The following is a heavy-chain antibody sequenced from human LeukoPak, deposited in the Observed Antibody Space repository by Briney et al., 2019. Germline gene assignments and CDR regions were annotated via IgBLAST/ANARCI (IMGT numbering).Heavy chain of an antibody. D-gene: IGHD5-18*01. CDR3: ATDMNVDTAMEGAFDI. V-gene: IGHV4-59*01. J-gene: IGHJ3*02. CDR2: IYYSGST. CDR1: GGSISSYY. Sequence: SETLSLTCTVSGGSISSYYWSWIRQPPGKGLEWIGYIYYSGSTNYNPSLKSRVTISVDTSKNQFPLKLSSVTAADTAVYYCATDMNVDTAMEGAFDIWGQGTMVTVSS.